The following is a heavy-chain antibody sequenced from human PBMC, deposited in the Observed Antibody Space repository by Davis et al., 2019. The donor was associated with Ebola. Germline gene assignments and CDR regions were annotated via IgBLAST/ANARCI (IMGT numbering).Heavy chain of an antibody. V-gene: IGHV4-59*12. J-gene: IGHJ5*02. CDR2: IYYSGST. CDR1: GGSISSYY. D-gene: IGHD5-18*01. Sequence: SETLSLACTVSGGSISSYYWSWIRQPPGKGLEWIGYIYYSGSTNYNPSLKSRVTISVDTSKNQFSLKLSSVTAADTAVYYCARGGYSYGLVWFDPWGQGTLVTVSS. CDR3: ARGGYSYGLVWFDP.